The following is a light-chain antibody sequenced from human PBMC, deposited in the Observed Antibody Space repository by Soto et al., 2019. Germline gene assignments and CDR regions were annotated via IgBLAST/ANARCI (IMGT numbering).Light chain of an antibody. V-gene: IGLV2-11*01. Sequence: SALTQPRSVSGSPGQSVTISCTGTSSDVSGFNYVSWYQQHPGKAPKLMIYDVSKRPSGVPNRFSGSKSGNTASLTISGLQAEDEADYYCCSYAGTYTRVFGGGTKLTVL. CDR1: SSDVSGFNY. CDR2: DVS. CDR3: CSYAGTYTRV. J-gene: IGLJ3*02.